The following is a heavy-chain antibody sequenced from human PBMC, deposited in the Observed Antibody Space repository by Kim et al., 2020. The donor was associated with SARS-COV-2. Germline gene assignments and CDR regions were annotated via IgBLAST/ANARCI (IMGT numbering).Heavy chain of an antibody. Sequence: GGSLRLSCTASGFTFGDYVMSWLRQAPGKGLEWVGFITDKASGGTTDYAASVKGRFIISRDDSKSITYLRMNSLKTEDTAVYYCTRVEGWYYDSSGPFDYWGQGTLVTVSS. V-gene: IGHV3-49*03. J-gene: IGHJ4*02. CDR3: TRVEGWYYDSSGPFDY. CDR1: GFTFGDYV. D-gene: IGHD3-22*01. CDR2: ITDKASGGTT.